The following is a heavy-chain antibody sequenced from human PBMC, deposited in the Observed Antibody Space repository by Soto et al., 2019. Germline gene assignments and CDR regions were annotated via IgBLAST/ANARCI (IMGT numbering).Heavy chain of an antibody. D-gene: IGHD5-12*01. CDR1: GFSLTSGVG. CDR3: AHIDPEIVTVGGHGGFDY. J-gene: IGHJ4*02. V-gene: IGHV2-5*02. CDR2: IYWDDDK. Sequence: SGPTLVNPRQTLTLTCTFSGFSLTSGVGVGWIRQPPGKALEWLALIYWDDDKRYSPSLKNRLTITKDTSKNKVVLTMTNVGPVDTATYFCAHIDPEIVTVGGHGGFDYWGQGTLVTVSS.